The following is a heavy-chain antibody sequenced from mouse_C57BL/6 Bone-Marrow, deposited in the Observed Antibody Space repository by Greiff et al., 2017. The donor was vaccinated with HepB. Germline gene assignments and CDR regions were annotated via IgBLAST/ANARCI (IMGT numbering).Heavy chain of an antibody. J-gene: IGHJ1*03. CDR3: AREGGYGSSHGYFDV. CDR1: GFTFSSYA. CDR2: ISDGGSYT. V-gene: IGHV5-4*01. D-gene: IGHD1-1*01. Sequence: EVQVVESGGGLVKPGGSLKLSCAASGFTFSSYAMSWVRQTPEKRLEWVATISDGGSYTYYPDNVKGRFTISRDNAKNNLYLQMSHLKSEDTAMYYCAREGGYGSSHGYFDVWGTGTTVTVSS.